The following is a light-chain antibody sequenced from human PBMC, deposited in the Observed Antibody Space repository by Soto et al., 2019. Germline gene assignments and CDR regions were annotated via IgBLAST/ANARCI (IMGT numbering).Light chain of an antibody. CDR2: DVS. CDR1: SSDVGGYNF. Sequence: QSVLTQPASVSGCPGQSITVSCTGTSSDVGGYNFVSWYQQHPGKAPKLMIYDVSNRPSGVSDRFSGSKSGNTASLTISGLQAEDEADYYCSSYTNSITLYVFGAGTXVTVL. CDR3: SSYTNSITLYV. V-gene: IGLV2-14*01. J-gene: IGLJ1*01.